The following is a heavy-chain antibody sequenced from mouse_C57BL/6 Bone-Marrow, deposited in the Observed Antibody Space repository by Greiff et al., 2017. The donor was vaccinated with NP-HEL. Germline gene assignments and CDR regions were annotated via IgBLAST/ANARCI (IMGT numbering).Heavy chain of an antibody. V-gene: IGHV14-4*01. CDR1: GFNIKDDY. D-gene: IGHD1-1*01. CDR3: TPRIYYGSSFYYYAMDY. Sequence: VQLQQSGAELVRPGASVKLSCTASGFNIKDDYMHWVKQRPEQGLEWIGWIDPENGDTEYASKFQGKATITADTSSNTAYLQLSSLTSEDTAVYYCTPRIYYGSSFYYYAMDYWGQGTSVTVSS. CDR2: IDPENGDT. J-gene: IGHJ4*01.